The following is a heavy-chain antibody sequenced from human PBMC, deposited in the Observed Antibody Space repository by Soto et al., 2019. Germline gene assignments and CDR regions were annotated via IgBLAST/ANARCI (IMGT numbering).Heavy chain of an antibody. CDR2: ISYDGSNK. J-gene: IGHJ4*02. V-gene: IGHV3-30*18. D-gene: IGHD3-22*01. CDR1: GFTFKSYG. Sequence: QVQLVESGGGVVQPGTSLRLSCAASGFTFKSYGMHWVRKAPGKGLEWVAVISYDGSNKNYADSVKGRFTISRDDSRNTMYLQMNSLRAEDTAVYYCAKGPYYYDTTLNFDYWGQVTLVTVSA. CDR3: AKGPYYYDTTLNFDY.